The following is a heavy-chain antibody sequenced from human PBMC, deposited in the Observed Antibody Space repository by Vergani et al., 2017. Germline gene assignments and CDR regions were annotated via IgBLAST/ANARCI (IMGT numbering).Heavy chain of an antibody. J-gene: IGHJ6*03. Sequence: QVQLVESGGGVVQPGRSLRVSCAASGFTFSSYGMHWVRQAPGKGLEWVAVIWYDGSNKYYADSVKGRFTISRDNSKNTLYLQMNSLRAEDTAVYYCARDSEDIVVVPAARSPIYYYYMDVWGKXP. D-gene: IGHD2-2*01. CDR2: IWYDGSNK. CDR3: ARDSEDIVVVPAARSPIYYYYMDV. V-gene: IGHV3-33*01. CDR1: GFTFSSYG.